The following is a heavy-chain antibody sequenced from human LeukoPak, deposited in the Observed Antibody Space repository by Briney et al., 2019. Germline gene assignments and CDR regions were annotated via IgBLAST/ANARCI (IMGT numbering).Heavy chain of an antibody. J-gene: IGHJ4*02. V-gene: IGHV3-23*01. CDR3: AKASHVVTMVRGVIFDY. Sequence: QPGGSLRLSCAASGFTFSSYAMSWVRQAPGKGLEWVSAISGSGGSTYYADSVKGRFTISRDNSKNTLYLQMNSLRAEDTAVYYCAKASHVVTMVRGVIFDYWGQGTLVTVSS. D-gene: IGHD3-10*01. CDR1: GFTFSSYA. CDR2: ISGSGGST.